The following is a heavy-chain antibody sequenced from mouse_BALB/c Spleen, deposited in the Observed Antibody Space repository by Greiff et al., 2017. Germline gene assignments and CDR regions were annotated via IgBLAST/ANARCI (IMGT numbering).Heavy chain of an antibody. Sequence: QVQLKQSGPGLVAPSQSLSITCTVSGFSLTGYGVNWVRQPPGKGLEWLGMIWGDGSTDYNSALKSRLSISKDNSKSQVFLKMNSLQTDDTARYYCARAYYGNYWYFDGWGAGTTVTVSS. J-gene: IGHJ1*01. D-gene: IGHD2-10*01. CDR2: IWGDGST. V-gene: IGHV2-6-7*01. CDR1: GFSLTGYG. CDR3: ARAYYGNYWYFDG.